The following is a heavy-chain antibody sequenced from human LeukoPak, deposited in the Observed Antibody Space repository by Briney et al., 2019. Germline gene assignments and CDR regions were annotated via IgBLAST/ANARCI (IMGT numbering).Heavy chain of an antibody. V-gene: IGHV1-2*02. CDR3: AKNPYEYYFDY. D-gene: IGHD5-12*01. CDR1: GNTFTGYY. CDR2: INPNSGDT. J-gene: IGHJ4*02. Sequence: ASVKVSCKASGNTFTGYYMHWGRQAPGQGDEWMGWINPNSGDTNYAQKFQGRVTMTRDTSIRAAYLELSGLRSDDTAVYYCAKNPYEYYFDYWGQGTLVTVSS.